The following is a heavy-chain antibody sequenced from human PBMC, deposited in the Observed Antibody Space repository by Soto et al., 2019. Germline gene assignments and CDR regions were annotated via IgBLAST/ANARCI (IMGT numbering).Heavy chain of an antibody. CDR2: IKQDGSEK. J-gene: IGHJ3*02. D-gene: IGHD3-22*01. CDR1: GFTFSSYW. Sequence: PGGSLRLSCAASGFTFSSYWMSWVRQAPGKGLEWVANIKQDGSEKYYVDSVKGRFTISRDNAKNSLYLQMNSLRAEDTAVYYCARYDSSGYDAFDIWGQGTMVTVSS. V-gene: IGHV3-7*01. CDR3: ARYDSSGYDAFDI.